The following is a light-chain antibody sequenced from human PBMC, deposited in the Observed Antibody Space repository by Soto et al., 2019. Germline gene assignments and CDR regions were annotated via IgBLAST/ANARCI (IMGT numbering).Light chain of an antibody. J-gene: IGKJ1*01. Sequence: DIPMTQSPSTLSASVGDRVTITCRASQSITDWLAWYQQKPGKAPKFLIYKASNLESGVPSRFSGSGSGTEFTLTSSSVQPDDFATYYCQYYDNYSWTFGQGTKVEIK. CDR3: QYYDNYSWT. V-gene: IGKV1-5*03. CDR2: KAS. CDR1: QSITDW.